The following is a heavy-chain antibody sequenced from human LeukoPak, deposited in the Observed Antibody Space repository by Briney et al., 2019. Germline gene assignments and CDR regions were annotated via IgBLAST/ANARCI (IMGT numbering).Heavy chain of an antibody. D-gene: IGHD3-10*01. CDR1: GGSISSSSYY. J-gene: IGHJ5*02. V-gene: IGHV4-39*01. CDR3: ARCLWFGELLFWFDP. Sequence: SETLSLTCTVSGGSISSSSYYWGWIRQPPGMGLEWVGSIYYSGSTYYNPSLKSRVTISVDTSKNQFSLKLSSVTAADTAVYYCARCLWFGELLFWFDPWGQGTLVTVSS. CDR2: IYYSGST.